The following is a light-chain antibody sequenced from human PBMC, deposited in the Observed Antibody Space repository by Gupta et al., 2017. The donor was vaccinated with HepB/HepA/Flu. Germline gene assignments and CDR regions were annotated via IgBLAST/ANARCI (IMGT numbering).Light chain of an antibody. J-gene: IGLJ2*01. Sequence: QSALPQPASVSGSPGQSTPISCPGTSSDVGGYNFVSWYQQQPGKAPKLMIYDVSNRPSGVSNRFSGSKSGNTASLTISGLQAEDEADYYCSSYTSSITVVFGGGTKLTVL. CDR1: SSDVGGYNF. CDR2: DVS. CDR3: SSYTSSITVV. V-gene: IGLV2-14*03.